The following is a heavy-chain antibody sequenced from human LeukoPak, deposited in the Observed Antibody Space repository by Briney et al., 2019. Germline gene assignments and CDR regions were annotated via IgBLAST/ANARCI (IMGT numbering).Heavy chain of an antibody. J-gene: IGHJ5*02. CDR2: IYTSGST. Sequence: SETLSLTCTVSGGSISSYYWCWIRQPPGKGLEWIGYIYTSGSTNYNPSLKSRVTISVDTSKSQFSLKLSSVTAADTAVYYCARHRPTQYSYGLQNWFDPWGQGTLVTVSS. V-gene: IGHV4-4*09. D-gene: IGHD5-18*01. CDR3: ARHRPTQYSYGLQNWFDP. CDR1: GGSISSYY.